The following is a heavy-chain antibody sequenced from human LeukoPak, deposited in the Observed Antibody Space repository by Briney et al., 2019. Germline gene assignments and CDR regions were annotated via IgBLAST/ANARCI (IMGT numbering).Heavy chain of an antibody. D-gene: IGHD3-22*01. CDR2: ISGSGGST. CDR3: ARNTYYYDSSGYESVPPYY. V-gene: IGHV3-23*01. Sequence: GGSLRLSCAASGFTFSSYAMSWVRQAPGKGLEWVSAISGSGGSTYYADSVKGRFTIPRDNAKNSLYLQMNSLRAEDTAVYYCARNTYYYDSSGYESVPPYYWGQGTLVTVSS. CDR1: GFTFSSYA. J-gene: IGHJ4*02.